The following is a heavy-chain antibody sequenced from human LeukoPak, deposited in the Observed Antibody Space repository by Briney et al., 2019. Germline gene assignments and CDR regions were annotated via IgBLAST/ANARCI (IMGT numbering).Heavy chain of an antibody. J-gene: IGHJ6*02. CDR2: ISGSGGST. V-gene: IGHV3-23*01. CDR3: AKGLRNYYYYGMDV. Sequence: GGSLRLSWAASGFTFSSYAMSWVRQAPGKGLEWVSAISGSGGSTYYADSVKGRFTISRDNSKNTLYLQMNSLRAEDTAVYYCAKGLRNYYYYGMDVWGQGTTVTVSS. CDR1: GFTFSSYA.